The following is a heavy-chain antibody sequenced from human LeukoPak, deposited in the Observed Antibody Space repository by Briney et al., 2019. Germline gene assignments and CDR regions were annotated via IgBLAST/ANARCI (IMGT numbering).Heavy chain of an antibody. V-gene: IGHV3-21*01. J-gene: IGHJ6*03. CDR1: GFTFSSYS. CDR2: ISSSSSYI. D-gene: IGHD3-9*01. CDR3: AREGYDILTGYSYYYYYYMDV. Sequence: GGSLRLSCAASGFTFSSYSMNWVRQAPGKGLEWVSSISSSSSYIYYADSVKGRFTISRDNAKNSLYLQMNSLRAEDTAVYYCAREGYDILTGYSYYYYYYMDVWGKGTTVTISS.